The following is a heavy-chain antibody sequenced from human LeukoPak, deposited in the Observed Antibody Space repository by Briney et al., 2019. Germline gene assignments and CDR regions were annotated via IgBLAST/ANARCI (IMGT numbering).Heavy chain of an antibody. V-gene: IGHV4-61*02. CDR1: GGSISSGSYY. D-gene: IGHD3-22*01. CDR2: IYTSGST. Sequence: SETLSLTCTVSGGSISSGSYYWSWIRQPAGKGLEWIGRIYTSGSTNYNPSLKSRVTISVDTSKNQFSLKLSSVTAADTAVYYCASKSDYYDSSGYYCWGQGTLVTVSS. CDR3: ASKSDYYDSSGYYC. J-gene: IGHJ4*02.